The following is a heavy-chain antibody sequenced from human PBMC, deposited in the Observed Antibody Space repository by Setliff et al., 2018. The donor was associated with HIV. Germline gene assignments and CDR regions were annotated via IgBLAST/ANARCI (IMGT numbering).Heavy chain of an antibody. CDR1: EFTFSKYA. J-gene: IGHJ4*02. V-gene: IGHV3-23*05. D-gene: IGHD3-16*02. Sequence: PGGSLRLSCTGSEFTFSKYAMNWVRQAPGKGLEWVSGISHNGTDTRYADSLKGRFAVSRDNSNNTLFLQMHNLRADDTAVYYCAKRRVSNIGPGDYWGQGTLVTVSS. CDR2: ISHNGTDT. CDR3: AKRRVSNIGPGDY.